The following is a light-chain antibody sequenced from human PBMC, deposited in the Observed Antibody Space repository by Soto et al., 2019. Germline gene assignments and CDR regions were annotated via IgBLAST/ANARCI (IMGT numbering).Light chain of an antibody. J-gene: IGKJ5*01. Sequence: EMMLTQSPAALAWTPGERATLSYRASQSVSTYFAWYQPRPSQAPRPLIHDASNSATDIAPTFSGSGSGTDFTLTLSSIEPEDFEVYYCQQRHSRPPTTTCGQGTRGE. CDR2: DAS. CDR1: QSVSTY. CDR3: QQRHSRPPTTT. V-gene: IGKV3-11*01.